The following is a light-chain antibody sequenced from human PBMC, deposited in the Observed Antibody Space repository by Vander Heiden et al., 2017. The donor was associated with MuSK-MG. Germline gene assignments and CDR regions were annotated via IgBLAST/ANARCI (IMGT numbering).Light chain of an antibody. CDR2: DVR. Sequence: QSALTQPRSVSGSPGPSVTISCTGTSSDVGGYNYVSWYQQHPGKAPKLMIYDVRKRPAGVPDRFSGSKSGNTASLTISGLQAEDEADYYCCSYAGSYVVFGGGTKLTVL. CDR3: CSYAGSYVV. V-gene: IGLV2-11*01. J-gene: IGLJ2*01. CDR1: SSDVGGYNY.